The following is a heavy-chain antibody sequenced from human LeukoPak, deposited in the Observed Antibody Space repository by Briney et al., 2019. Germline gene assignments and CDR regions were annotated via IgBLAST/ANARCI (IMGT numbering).Heavy chain of an antibody. CDR1: GFTFSSYE. Sequence: VGSLRLSCAASGFTFSSYEMNWVRQAPGKGLEWVSYISSSGSTIYYADSVKGRFTISRDNAKNSLYLQMNSLRAEDTAVYYCARYGDDYYYYYYMDVWGKGTTVTVSS. CDR2: ISSSGSTI. V-gene: IGHV3-48*03. J-gene: IGHJ6*03. D-gene: IGHD4-17*01. CDR3: ARYGDDYYYYYYMDV.